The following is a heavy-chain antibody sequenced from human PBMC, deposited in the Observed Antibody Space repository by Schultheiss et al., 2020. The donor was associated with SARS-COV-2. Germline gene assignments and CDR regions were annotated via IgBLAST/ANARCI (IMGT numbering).Heavy chain of an antibody. CDR3: ARVAGYFDL. J-gene: IGHJ2*01. V-gene: IGHV4-59*12. CDR2: IYYSGST. Sequence: SETLSLTCTVSGGSISSYYWSWIRQPPGKGLEWIGYIYYSGSTNYNPSLKSRVAMSVDTSKNQFSLKLSSVTAADTAVYYCARVAGYFDLWGRGTLVTVSS. CDR1: GGSISSYY.